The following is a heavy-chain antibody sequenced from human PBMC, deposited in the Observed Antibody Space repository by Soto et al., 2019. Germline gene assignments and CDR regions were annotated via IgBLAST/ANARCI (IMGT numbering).Heavy chain of an antibody. CDR3: ARGSREGSGGSCCPYYFDY. V-gene: IGHV1-69*13. Sequence: SVKVSCKATGGTFSSYAISWVRQAPGQGLEWMGGIIPIFGTANYAQKFQGRVTITADESTSTAYMELSSLRSEDTAVYYCARGSREGSGGSCCPYYFDYWGQGTLVTVSS. J-gene: IGHJ4*02. D-gene: IGHD2-15*01. CDR2: IIPIFGTA. CDR1: GGTFSSYA.